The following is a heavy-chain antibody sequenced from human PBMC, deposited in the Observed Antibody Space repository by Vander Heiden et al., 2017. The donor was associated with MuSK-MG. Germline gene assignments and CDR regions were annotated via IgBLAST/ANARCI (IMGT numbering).Heavy chain of an antibody. CDR3: ARAYYDILTGYPYDAFDI. Sequence: QVQLVQSGAEVKKPGASVKVSCKASGYTFTGYYMHWVRQAPGQGLEWRGWINPNSGDTNYAQKFQGRVTMTRDTSISTAYMELSRLRSDDTAVYYCARAYYDILTGYPYDAFDIWGQGTMVTVSS. CDR1: GYTFTGYY. J-gene: IGHJ3*02. CDR2: INPNSGDT. D-gene: IGHD3-9*01. V-gene: IGHV1-2*02.